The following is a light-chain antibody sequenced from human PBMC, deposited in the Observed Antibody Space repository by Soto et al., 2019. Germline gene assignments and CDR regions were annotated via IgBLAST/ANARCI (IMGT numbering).Light chain of an antibody. CDR3: QEYYSYPLT. Sequence: AIRMTQSPSSLSASTGDRVTITCRASQGSSSYLAWYQQKPVKAPKLLIYAASTLQSGVPSRFSSSGSGTNFTLTNSCLQTEDFPTYYCQEYYSYPLTFGGGTNVEIK. V-gene: IGKV1-8*01. CDR1: QGSSSY. CDR2: AAS. J-gene: IGKJ4*01.